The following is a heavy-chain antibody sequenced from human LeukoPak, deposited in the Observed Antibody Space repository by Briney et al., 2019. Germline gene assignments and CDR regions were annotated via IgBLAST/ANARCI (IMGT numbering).Heavy chain of an antibody. CDR2: ISGNGRST. Sequence: GGSLRLSCAASEFTFSSYSMNWVRQAPGKGLEWVSGISGNGRSTYYADSVKGRFTISRDNSRNTLYLQMNSLRAEDTALYYCAARSGISPYYIDYWGQGTLVTVSS. J-gene: IGHJ4*02. V-gene: IGHV3-23*01. D-gene: IGHD1-26*01. CDR1: EFTFSSYS. CDR3: AARSGISPYYIDY.